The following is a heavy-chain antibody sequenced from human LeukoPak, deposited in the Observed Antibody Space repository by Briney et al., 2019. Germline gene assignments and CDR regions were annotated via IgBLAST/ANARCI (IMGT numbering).Heavy chain of an antibody. CDR2: MTSSNTI. V-gene: IGHV3-69-1*01. CDR1: GFXFSSYS. J-gene: IGHJ4*02. D-gene: IGHD6-13*01. CDR3: AKSLAATGIDY. Sequence: GGSLRLSCAASGFXFSSYSINWVRQAPGKGLEWVATMTSSNTIYYADSVKGRFTISRDNAENSVYLQMNSLRADDTAVYYCAKSLAATGIDYWGQGTLVTVSS.